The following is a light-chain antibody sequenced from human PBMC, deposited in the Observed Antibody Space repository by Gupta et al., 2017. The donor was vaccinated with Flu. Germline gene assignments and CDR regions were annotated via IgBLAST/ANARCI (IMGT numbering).Light chain of an antibody. J-gene: IGKJ2*03. V-gene: IGKV1-33*01. CDR3: QQYDNLPYS. CDR1: QDISNY. CDR2: DAS. Sequence: DIQMIQSTSSLSASVGDRVTITCQASQDISNYLNWYQQKPGKAPKLLIYDASNLETGVPSRFSGSGSGTDFTFTISSLQPEDIATYYCQQYDNLPYSFGQGTKLEIK.